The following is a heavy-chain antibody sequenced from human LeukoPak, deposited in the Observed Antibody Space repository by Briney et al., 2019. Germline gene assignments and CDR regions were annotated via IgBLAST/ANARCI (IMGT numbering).Heavy chain of an antibody. CDR1: GFSFRDYA. Sequence: SGGSFRLSCAASGFSFRDYAMHWVRQPPGKGLEWVSGISGSGGSTFYPDSVKGRFTISRDNSKNTLYLQMNSLRAEDTAVYYCAKGGTSSSWYYFDYWGQGTLVTVSS. J-gene: IGHJ4*02. CDR3: AKGGTSSSWYYFDY. D-gene: IGHD6-13*01. CDR2: ISGSGGST. V-gene: IGHV3-23*01.